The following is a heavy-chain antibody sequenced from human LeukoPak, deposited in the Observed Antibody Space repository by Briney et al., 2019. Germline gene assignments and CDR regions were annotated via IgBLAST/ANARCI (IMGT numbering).Heavy chain of an antibody. CDR1: GFTFSSYA. D-gene: IGHD1-1*01. J-gene: IGHJ3*02. Sequence: GGSLRLSCAASGFTFSSYAXXXXXXAXXXXLXXVXSVSGSXGXTXXXXSXXXRXTXXXXXSKNTLYVQMNSLRAEDTAVYYCAKGGKRDAFDIWGQGTMVTVSS. V-gene: IGHV3-23*01. CDR3: AKGGKRDAFDI. CDR2: VSGSXGXT.